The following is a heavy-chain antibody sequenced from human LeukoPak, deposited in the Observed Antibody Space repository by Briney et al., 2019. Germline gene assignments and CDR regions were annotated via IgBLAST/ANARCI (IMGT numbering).Heavy chain of an antibody. J-gene: IGHJ4*02. CDR2: INPNSGGT. CDR3: ARVEFGELFAVDY. D-gene: IGHD3-10*01. Sequence: ASVKVSCKASGYTFTGYYIHWVRQAPGQGLEWMGWINPNSGGTNYAQKFQGRVTMTRDTSISTAYMELSRLRSDDTAVYYCARVEFGELFAVDYWGQGTLVTVSS. CDR1: GYTFTGYY. V-gene: IGHV1-2*02.